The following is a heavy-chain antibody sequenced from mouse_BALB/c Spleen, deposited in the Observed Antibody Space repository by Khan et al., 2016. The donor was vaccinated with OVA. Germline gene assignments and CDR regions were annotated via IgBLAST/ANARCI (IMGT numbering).Heavy chain of an antibody. CDR3: AREGYRYASWFAY. V-gene: IGHV1-7*01. D-gene: IGHD2-14*01. CDR2: INPSTGYT. CDR1: GYTFTTYW. Sequence: VQLQESGAELAKPGASVKMSCKASGYTFTTYWIHWVEQRPGQGLEWIGYINPSTGYTEYNQKFKDRATLTADKSSSTAYMQLISLTSEDSAVCYCAREGYRYASWFAYWGQGTLVTVSA. J-gene: IGHJ3*01.